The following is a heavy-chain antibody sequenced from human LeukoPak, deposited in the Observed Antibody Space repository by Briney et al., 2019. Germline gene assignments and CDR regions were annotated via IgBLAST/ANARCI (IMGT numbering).Heavy chain of an antibody. CDR2: ISASGGSR. J-gene: IGHJ4*02. CDR1: GFTFNNYA. D-gene: IGHD1-14*01. V-gene: IGHV3-23*01. Sequence: GGSLRLSCAASGFTFNNYAMNWVRQAPGQGLEWVSGISASGGSRYYADSVKGRFTISRDNSKNTLYLQMNSLRAEDTAIYYCAKDITPPLLCYFDCWGQGTLVTVSS. CDR3: AKDITPPLLCYFDC.